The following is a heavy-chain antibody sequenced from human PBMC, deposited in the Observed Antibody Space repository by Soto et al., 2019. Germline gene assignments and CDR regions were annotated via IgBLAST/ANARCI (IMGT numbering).Heavy chain of an antibody. CDR1: GFTFSSFA. D-gene: IGHD2-8*02. V-gene: IGHV3-23*01. CDR2: ISGSGGYT. Sequence: EVQLLQSGGGLVQPGGSLRLSCAVSGFTFSSFAMSWVRQTPGKGLEWVSAISGSGGYTYYADSVKGRFTMSRDNSKNTVYLQTSSLRAEGTAIYYCAKENFCTGDRGHTFFDYWGQGTLVTVSS. J-gene: IGHJ4*02. CDR3: AKENFCTGDRGHTFFDY.